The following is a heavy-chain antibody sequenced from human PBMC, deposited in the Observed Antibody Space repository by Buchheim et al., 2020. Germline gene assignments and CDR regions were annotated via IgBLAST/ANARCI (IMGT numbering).Heavy chain of an antibody. Sequence: EVQLLESGGGLVQPGGSLRLSCAASGFNFSSYGVSWVRQAPGQGLEWVSAIRGSGASTYYADSVKGRFTISRDNARNTVHLQMSSLRVEDTAVYYCAAVPESSVSDLAWGQGTL. CDR3: AAVPESSVSDLA. CDR2: IRGSGAST. J-gene: IGHJ5*02. V-gene: IGHV3-23*01. CDR1: GFNFSSYG. D-gene: IGHD5/OR15-5a*01.